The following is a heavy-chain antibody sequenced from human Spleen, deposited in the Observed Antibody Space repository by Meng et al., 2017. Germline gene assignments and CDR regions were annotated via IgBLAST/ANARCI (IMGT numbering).Heavy chain of an antibody. J-gene: IGHJ4*02. Sequence: GGSLRLSCAASGFTFSTYGMHWVRQAPGKGLEWVAVTWHDGTNKYYADSVKGRFTISRDNSKNTLYLQMNSLRAEDTAVYYCARHPSPWQWLLYFDYWGQGTLVTVSS. CDR3: ARHPSPWQWLLYFDY. D-gene: IGHD6-19*01. V-gene: IGHV3-33*01. CDR1: GFTFSTYG. CDR2: TWHDGTNK.